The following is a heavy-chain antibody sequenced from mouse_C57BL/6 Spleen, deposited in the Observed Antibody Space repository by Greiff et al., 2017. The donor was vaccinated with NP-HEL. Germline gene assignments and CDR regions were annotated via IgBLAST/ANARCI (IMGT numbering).Heavy chain of an antibody. J-gene: IGHJ4*01. CDR2: INPYNGDT. CDR3: ARNDGYYVGAMDY. D-gene: IGHD2-3*01. Sequence: EVQLQQSGPELVKPGDSVKISCKASGYSFTGYFMNWVMQSHGKSLEWIGRINPYNGDTFYNQKFKGKATLTVDKSSSTAHMELRSLTSEDSAVYYCARNDGYYVGAMDYWGQGTSVTVSS. V-gene: IGHV1-20*01. CDR1: GYSFTGYF.